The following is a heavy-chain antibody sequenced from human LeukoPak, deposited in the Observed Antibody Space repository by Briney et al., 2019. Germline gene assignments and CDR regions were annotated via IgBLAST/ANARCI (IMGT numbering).Heavy chain of an antibody. Sequence: GRSLRLSCAASGFTFSSYGMHWVRQAPGKGLEWVAVIWYDGSNKYYADSVKGRFTISRDNSKNTLYLQMNSLRAEDTAVYFCARSRYDSYGYFFCDYWGQGTLVTVSS. CDR2: IWYDGSNK. D-gene: IGHD5-18*01. V-gene: IGHV3-33*01. CDR1: GFTFSSYG. CDR3: ARSRYDSYGYFFCDY. J-gene: IGHJ4*02.